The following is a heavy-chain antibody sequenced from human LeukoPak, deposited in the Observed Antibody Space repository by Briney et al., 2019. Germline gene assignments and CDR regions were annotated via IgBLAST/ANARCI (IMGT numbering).Heavy chain of an antibody. J-gene: IGHJ4*02. Sequence: ASVKVSCKASGYTFTSYGISWVRQAPGQGLEWMGWISAYNGNTNYAQKLRGRVTMTTDTSTSTAYMELRSLRSDDTAVYYCARSRSRTKVGAKQDFDYWGQGTLVTVSS. CDR2: ISAYNGNT. CDR3: ARSRSRTKVGAKQDFDY. V-gene: IGHV1-18*01. D-gene: IGHD1-26*01. CDR1: GYTFTSYG.